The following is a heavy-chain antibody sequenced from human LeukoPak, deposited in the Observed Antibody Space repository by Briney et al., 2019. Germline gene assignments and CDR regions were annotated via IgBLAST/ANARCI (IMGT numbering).Heavy chain of an antibody. V-gene: IGHV1-2*02. J-gene: IGHJ4*02. CDR3: AKVTATTFDY. D-gene: IGHD2-21*02. CDR1: GYTFTGYY. CDR2: IHPNRGNT. Sequence: AASVKVPCKASGYTFTGYYIHWVRQAPGQGLEWMGWIHPNRGNTNYAQEFQGRVTMTRDTSISTAYMELNRLTSNDTAVYYCAKVTATTFDYWGQGTLVTVSS.